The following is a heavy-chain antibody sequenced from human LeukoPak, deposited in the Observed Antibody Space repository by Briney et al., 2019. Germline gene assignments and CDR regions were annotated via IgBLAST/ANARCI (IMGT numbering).Heavy chain of an antibody. CDR1: GGSISSGSYY. D-gene: IGHD3-22*01. V-gene: IGHV4-61*02. Sequence: SETLSLTCTVSGGSISSGSYYWSWIRQPAGKGLEWIGRIYTSGSTNYNPSLKSRVTISVDTSKNQFSLKLSSVTAADTAVYYCARDRYYYDSSGPTGYFDYWGQGTLVTVSS. CDR3: ARDRYYYDSSGPTGYFDY. J-gene: IGHJ4*02. CDR2: IYTSGST.